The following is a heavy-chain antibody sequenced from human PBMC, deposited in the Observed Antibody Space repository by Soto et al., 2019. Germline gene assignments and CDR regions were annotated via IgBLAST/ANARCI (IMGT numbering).Heavy chain of an antibody. D-gene: IGHD3-3*01. CDR1: GFTFSSYG. CDR3: ARVLRIDDFWSGSPYYYYGMDV. CDR2: IWYDGSNK. Sequence: GGSLRLSCAASGFTFSSYGMHWVRQAPGKGLEWVAVIWYDGSNKYYADSVKGRFTISRDNSKNTLYLQMNSLRAEDTAVYYCARVLRIDDFWSGSPYYYYGMDVWGQGTTVTVSS. V-gene: IGHV3-33*01. J-gene: IGHJ6*02.